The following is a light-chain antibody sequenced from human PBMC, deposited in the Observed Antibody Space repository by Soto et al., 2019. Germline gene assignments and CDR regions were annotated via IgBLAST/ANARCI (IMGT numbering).Light chain of an antibody. CDR1: QSVSSY. V-gene: IGKV3-11*01. Sequence: EIVLTQSPATLSLSPGERATHSCRASQSVSSYLAWYQQKPGQAPRLLIYDASNRATGIPARFSGSGSGTEFTLTISSLEPEDFAVYYCQQSSDWPQINFGQGTRLEIK. CDR2: DAS. CDR3: QQSSDWPQIN. J-gene: IGKJ5*01.